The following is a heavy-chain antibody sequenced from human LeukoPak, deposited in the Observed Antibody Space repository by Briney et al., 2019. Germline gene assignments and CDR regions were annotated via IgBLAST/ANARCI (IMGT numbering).Heavy chain of an antibody. V-gene: IGHV3-15*01. J-gene: IGHJ4*02. D-gene: IGHD3-16*01. Sequence: GGSLRLSCAASGFTFSNDWMSWVRQAPGKGLEWVGRIKSNKDGGTTDYATPVKGRFPISRDDSKNTVYLQMNSLKTEDTALYYCSTFADDGYWGQGTLVTVSS. CDR1: GFTFSNDW. CDR3: STFADDGY. CDR2: IKSNKDGGTT.